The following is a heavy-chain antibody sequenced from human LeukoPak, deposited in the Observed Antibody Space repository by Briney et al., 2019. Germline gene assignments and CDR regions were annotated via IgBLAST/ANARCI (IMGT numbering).Heavy chain of an antibody. CDR3: VKDNPLDY. Sequence: PGGSLRLSCAASGFTFSSYAMSWVRQAPGKGLEWVSAIVSSGDSTYYADSVKGRFTISRDNSKNTLYLHINSLRAEDTAVYYCVKDNPLDYWGQGTLVIVSS. CDR2: IVSSGDST. J-gene: IGHJ4*02. V-gene: IGHV3-23*01. CDR1: GFTFSSYA. D-gene: IGHD1-14*01.